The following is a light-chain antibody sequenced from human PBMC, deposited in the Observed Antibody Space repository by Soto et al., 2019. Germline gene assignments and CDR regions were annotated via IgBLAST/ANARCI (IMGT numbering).Light chain of an antibody. CDR1: QSVSSN. V-gene: IGKV3-15*01. J-gene: IGKJ1*01. Sequence: EIVMTQSPATLSVSPGERATLSCRASQSVSSNLAWYQQKPGQAPRLLIYGASTRANGIPARFSGSGSGTELTLTISSLQSEDFAVYYCQQYNNWPPWTFGQGTKVDIK. CDR3: QQYNNWPPWT. CDR2: GAS.